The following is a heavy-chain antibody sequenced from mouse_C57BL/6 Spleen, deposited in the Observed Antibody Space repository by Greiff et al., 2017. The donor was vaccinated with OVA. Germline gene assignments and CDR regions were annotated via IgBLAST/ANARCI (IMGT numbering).Heavy chain of an antibody. CDR3: ARLDYGTYYYAMDY. D-gene: IGHD1-1*01. CDR2: ISNGGGST. V-gene: IGHV5-12*01. J-gene: IGHJ4*01. Sequence: DVQLVESGGGLVQPGGSLKLSCAASGFTFSDYYMYWVRQTPEKRLEWVAYISNGGGSTYYPDTVKGRFTISRDNAKNTLYLQMSRLKSEDTAMYYCARLDYGTYYYAMDYWGQGTSVTVSS. CDR1: GFTFSDYY.